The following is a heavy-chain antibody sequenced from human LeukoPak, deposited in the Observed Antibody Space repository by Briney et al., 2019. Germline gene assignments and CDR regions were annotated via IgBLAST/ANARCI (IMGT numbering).Heavy chain of an antibody. D-gene: IGHD4-17*01. CDR1: GFTFSSYS. J-gene: IGHJ4*02. V-gene: IGHV3-21*01. Sequence: GGSLRLSCAASGFTFSSYSMNWVRQPPGKGLEWVSSISSSSSYIYYADSVKGRFTISRDNAKNSLYLQMNSLRAEDTAVYYCARGLRSYSYFDYWGQGTLVSVSS. CDR3: ARGLRSYSYFDY. CDR2: ISSSSSYI.